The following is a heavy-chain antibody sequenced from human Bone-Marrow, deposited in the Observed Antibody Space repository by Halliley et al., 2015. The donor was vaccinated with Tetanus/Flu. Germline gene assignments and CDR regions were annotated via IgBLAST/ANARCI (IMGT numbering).Heavy chain of an antibody. D-gene: IGHD1-1*01. CDR3: SRDVGDPTARRNDALNM. Sequence: WFEGNNKYYANSVKGRFTISRDYSKNILYLQMNSLGAEDTALYYCSRDVGDPTARRNDALNMWGQGTMVTVSS. CDR2: WFEGNNK. J-gene: IGHJ3*02. V-gene: IGHV3-33*01.